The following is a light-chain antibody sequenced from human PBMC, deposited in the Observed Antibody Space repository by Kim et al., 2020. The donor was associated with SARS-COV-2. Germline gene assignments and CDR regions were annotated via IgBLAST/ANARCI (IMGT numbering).Light chain of an antibody. Sequence: QSALTQPASVSGSPGQSITISCTGTSSDVGSYNVVSWYQQHPGKAPKLIIYEVTKRPSGVSNRFSGSKSGNTASLTISGLQAEDEADYYCCSYAGKSIYAFGIGTKVTVL. V-gene: IGLV2-23*02. CDR3: CSYAGKSIYA. CDR1: SSDVGSYNV. J-gene: IGLJ1*01. CDR2: EVT.